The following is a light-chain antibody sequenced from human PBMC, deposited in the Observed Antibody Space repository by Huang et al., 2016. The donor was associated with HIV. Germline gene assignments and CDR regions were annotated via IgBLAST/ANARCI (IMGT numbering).Light chain of an antibody. CDR1: QTLLQSKGYNY. CDR3: MQALQTPRT. CDR2: FGS. J-gene: IGKJ1*01. V-gene: IGKV2-28*01. Sequence: DIVMTQSPLSLPVTPGEPASISCRSSQTLLQSKGYNYLDWYLQKPGQSPQLLIYFGSNRAPGVPDRFSGSGSGTDFTLKISRVEAEDVGVYYCMQALQTPRTFGQGTKVEIK.